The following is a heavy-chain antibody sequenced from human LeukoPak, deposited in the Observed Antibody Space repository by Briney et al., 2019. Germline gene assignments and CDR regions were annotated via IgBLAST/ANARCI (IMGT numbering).Heavy chain of an antibody. CDR3: TRAPSRSWGSTFDY. CDR1: GCTFTSYG. V-gene: IGHV1-69*13. Sequence: ASVKVSCKASGCTFTSYGISWVRQAPGQGLEWMGGIIPIFGTANYAQKFQGRVTITADESTSTAYMELSSLRSEDTAVYYCTRAPSRSWGSTFDYWGQGTLVTVSS. D-gene: IGHD3-16*01. CDR2: IIPIFGTA. J-gene: IGHJ4*02.